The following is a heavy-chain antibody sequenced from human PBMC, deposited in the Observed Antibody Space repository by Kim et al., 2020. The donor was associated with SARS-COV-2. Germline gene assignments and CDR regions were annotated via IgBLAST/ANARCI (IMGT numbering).Heavy chain of an antibody. J-gene: IGHJ4*02. V-gene: IGHV4-34*01. Sequence: SETLSLTCAVYGGSFSGYYWSWIRQPPGKGLEWIGEINHSGSTNYNPSLKSRITISVDTSKNQFSLRLSSVTAADTAVYFCARGDIVIVPAAYFDYWGQGTLVTVSS. D-gene: IGHD2-2*01. CDR1: GGSFSGYY. CDR2: INHSGST. CDR3: ARGDIVIVPAAYFDY.